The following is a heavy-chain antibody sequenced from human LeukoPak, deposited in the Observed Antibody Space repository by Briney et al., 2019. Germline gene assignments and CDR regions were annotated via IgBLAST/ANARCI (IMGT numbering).Heavy chain of an antibody. D-gene: IGHD4-11*01. CDR3: AKDAQRGFDYSNSLEY. J-gene: IGHJ4*02. CDR2: IWSDGSNK. V-gene: IGHV3-33*06. CDR1: GFTFNHFG. Sequence: GRSLRLSCAASGFTFNHFGMHWVRQAPGKGLEWVAVIWSDGSNKFYADSARGRFTISRDDSRKTVYLQMDRMTAEDTAIYYCAKDAQRGFDYSNSLEYWGQGALVTVSS.